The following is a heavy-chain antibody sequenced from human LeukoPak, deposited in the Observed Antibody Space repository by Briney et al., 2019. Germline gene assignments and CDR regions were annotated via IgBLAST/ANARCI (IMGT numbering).Heavy chain of an antibody. CDR1: GFTFSSYE. V-gene: IGHV3-48*03. J-gene: IGHJ4*02. D-gene: IGHD3-10*01. Sequence: GGSLRLSCAASGFTFSSYEMNWVRQAPGKGLEWVSYISSSGSTIYYADSVKGRFTISRDNSKNTLYLQMNSLRAEDTAVYYCAKSVLLWFGELSSFDYWGQGTLVTVSS. CDR3: AKSVLLWFGELSSFDY. CDR2: ISSSGSTI.